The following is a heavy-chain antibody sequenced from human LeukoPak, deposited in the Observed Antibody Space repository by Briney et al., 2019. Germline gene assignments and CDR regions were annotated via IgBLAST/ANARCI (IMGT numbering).Heavy chain of an antibody. D-gene: IGHD2-15*01. CDR2: ISGSGGST. CDR1: GGTFSSYA. CDR3: AKGYIVVVSTFFY. V-gene: IGHV3-23*01. Sequence: SCKASGGTFSSYAISWVRQAPGKGLEWVSAISGSGGSTYYADSVKGRFTISRDNSKNTLYLQMNSLRAEDTAVYYCAKGYIVVVSTFFYWGQGTLVTVSS. J-gene: IGHJ4*02.